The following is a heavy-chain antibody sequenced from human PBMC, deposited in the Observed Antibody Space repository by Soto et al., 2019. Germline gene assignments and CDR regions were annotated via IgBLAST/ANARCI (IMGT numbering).Heavy chain of an antibody. CDR1: GFTFSSYG. J-gene: IGHJ4*02. Sequence: GGSLRLSCAASGFTFSSYGMHWVRQAPGKGLEWVAVISYDGSNKYYADSVKGRFTTSRDNSKNTLYLQMNSLRAEDTAVYYCAKEMRYYDSSGYCPFDYWGQGTLVTVSS. CDR2: ISYDGSNK. CDR3: AKEMRYYDSSGYCPFDY. D-gene: IGHD3-22*01. V-gene: IGHV3-30*18.